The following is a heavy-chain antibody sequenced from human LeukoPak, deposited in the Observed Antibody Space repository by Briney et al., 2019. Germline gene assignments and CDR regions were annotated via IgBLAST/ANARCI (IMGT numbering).Heavy chain of an antibody. Sequence: SETLSLTCTVSGGSISSYYWSWIRQPPGKGLEWIGYIYYSGSTNYNPSLKSRVTISVDTSKNQFSLKLSSVTAADTAVYYCARSSYQLLYWSDPWGQGTLVTVSS. D-gene: IGHD2-2*01. J-gene: IGHJ5*02. CDR2: IYYSGST. V-gene: IGHV4-59*08. CDR3: ARSSYQLLYWSDP. CDR1: GGSISSYY.